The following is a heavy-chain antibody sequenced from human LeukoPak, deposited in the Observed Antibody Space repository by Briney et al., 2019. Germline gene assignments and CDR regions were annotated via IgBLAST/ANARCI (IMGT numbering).Heavy chain of an antibody. CDR2: ITATSSST. Sequence: QPGGSLRLSCAASGFTFSSYGMSWVRQAPGKGLEWVSAITATSSSTHDADSVQGRFTISRDNSKNTLYLQMNSLRPEDTAIYYCAKVIAYSFYYDSSGLPDYWGQGTLVTVSS. V-gene: IGHV3-23*01. J-gene: IGHJ4*02. CDR3: AKVIAYSFYYDSSGLPDY. CDR1: GFTFSSYG. D-gene: IGHD3-22*01.